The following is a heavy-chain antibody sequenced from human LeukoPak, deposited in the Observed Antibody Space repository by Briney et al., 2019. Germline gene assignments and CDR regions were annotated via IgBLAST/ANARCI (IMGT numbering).Heavy chain of an antibody. CDR3: VTGDILTGSGDY. CDR1: GYSISSGYY. CDR2: IYHSGST. V-gene: IGHV4-38-2*02. Sequence: SETLSLTCTVSGYSISSGYYWGWIRQPPGKGLEWIGSIYHSGSTYYNPSLKSRVTISVDTSKNQFSLKLSSVTAADTAVYYCVTGDILTGSGDYWGQGTLVTVSS. D-gene: IGHD3-9*01. J-gene: IGHJ4*02.